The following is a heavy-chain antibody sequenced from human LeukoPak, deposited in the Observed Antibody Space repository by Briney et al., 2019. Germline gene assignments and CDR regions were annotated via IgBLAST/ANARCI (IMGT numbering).Heavy chain of an antibody. Sequence: PGGSLRLSCAASGFTFSSYWMHWVRQAPGKGLVWVPRINSDGSSTSYADSVKGRFTISRDNAKNTLYLQMNSLRVEDTAVYYCVRAHVAAGLALDLWGQGTMVTVSS. CDR3: VRAHVAAGLALDL. D-gene: IGHD2-15*01. V-gene: IGHV3-74*01. J-gene: IGHJ3*01. CDR2: INSDGSST. CDR1: GFTFSSYW.